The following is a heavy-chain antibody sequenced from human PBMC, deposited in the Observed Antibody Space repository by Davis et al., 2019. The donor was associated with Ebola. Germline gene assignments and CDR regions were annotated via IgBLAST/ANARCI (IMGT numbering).Heavy chain of an antibody. D-gene: IGHD3-10*01. CDR1: GGSISSGGYY. Sequence: MPSETLSLTCTVSGGSISSGGYYWSWIRHHPGKGLEWIGYIYYSGSTYYNPSLKSRVTISADTSKNQFSLKLRFVTAADTAVYYCARDHVVWFGELFANYYGMDVWGQGTTVTVSS. CDR2: IYYSGST. V-gene: IGHV4-31*03. CDR3: ARDHVVWFGELFANYYGMDV. J-gene: IGHJ6*02.